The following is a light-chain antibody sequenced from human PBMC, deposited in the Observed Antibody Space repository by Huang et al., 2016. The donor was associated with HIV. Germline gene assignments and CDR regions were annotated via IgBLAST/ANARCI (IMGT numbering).Light chain of an antibody. CDR3: QQSFNTPPYT. CDR2: GAS. Sequence: DIQMTQSPSSLSASVGDRVTITCRASQTIITYLNWYQQKPGKAPKLLIYGASSLHRGVPSRFSGSGSGTDFTLTSSSLQPDDFATYYCQQSFNTPPYTFGQGTKLEIK. V-gene: IGKV1-39*01. CDR1: QTIITY. J-gene: IGKJ2*01.